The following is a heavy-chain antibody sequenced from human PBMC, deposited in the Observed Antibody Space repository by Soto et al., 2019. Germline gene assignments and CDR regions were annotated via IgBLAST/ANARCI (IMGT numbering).Heavy chain of an antibody. J-gene: IGHJ3*01. CDR3: VGDYGGLEGFDV. Sequence: GGSLRVSWVASVGSGFTFTDYAMAWVRQAPEKGLEWVSGISGSDYRTYYTDSVKGRFTISRDNSKNTLFLQMNSLRAEDTAIYYCVGDYGGLEGFDVWGQGTMVTVSS. D-gene: IGHD4-17*01. CDR2: ISGSDYRT. V-gene: IGHV3-23*01. CDR1: GFTFTDYA.